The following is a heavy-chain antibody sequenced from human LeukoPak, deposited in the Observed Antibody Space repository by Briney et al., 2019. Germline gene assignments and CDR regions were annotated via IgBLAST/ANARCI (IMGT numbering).Heavy chain of an antibody. D-gene: IGHD3-3*01. J-gene: IGHJ4*02. CDR2: IYHSGST. CDR1: GYSISSGYY. V-gene: IGHV4-38-2*01. CDR3: ARLLTIFGVVIH. Sequence: SETLSLTCAVSGYSISSGYYWGWIRQPPGKGLEWIGSIYHSGSTYYNPSLKSRVTISVDTSKNQFSLKLSSVTAADTAVYNCARLLTIFGVVIHWGQGTLVTVSS.